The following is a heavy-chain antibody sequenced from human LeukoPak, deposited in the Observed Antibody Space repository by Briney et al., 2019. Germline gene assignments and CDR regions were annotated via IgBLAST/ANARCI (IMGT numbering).Heavy chain of an antibody. J-gene: IGHJ4*02. CDR2: ISGSGGST. Sequence: GGSLRLSCAASGFTFSSYAMSWVRQAPGKGLEWVSAISGSGGSTYYADSVKGRFTISRDNAKNSLYLQMNSLRAEDTAVYYCAREGTGEEFDYWGQGTLVTVSS. V-gene: IGHV3-23*01. CDR1: GFTFSSYA. CDR3: AREGTGEEFDY. D-gene: IGHD7-27*01.